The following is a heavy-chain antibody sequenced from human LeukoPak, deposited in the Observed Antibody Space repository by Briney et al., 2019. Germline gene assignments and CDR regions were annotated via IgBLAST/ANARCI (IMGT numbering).Heavy chain of an antibody. CDR3: ATQGEYYDSSGYQFPFDY. Sequence: GGSLRLSCAASGFTFSSYAMSWVRQAPGKGLEWVSAISGSGGSTYYADSVKGRSTISRDSSKNTLYLQMNSLRAEDTAVYYCATQGEYYDSSGYQFPFDYWGQGTLVTVSS. CDR1: GFTFSSYA. J-gene: IGHJ4*02. V-gene: IGHV3-23*01. D-gene: IGHD3-22*01. CDR2: ISGSGGST.